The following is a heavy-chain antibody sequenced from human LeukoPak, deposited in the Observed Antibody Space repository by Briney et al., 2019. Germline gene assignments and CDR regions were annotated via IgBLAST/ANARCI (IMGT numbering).Heavy chain of an antibody. CDR1: GFTFDDYA. CDR3: AREGIAAAGKGAPFDY. V-gene: IGHV3-53*01. J-gene: IGHJ4*02. D-gene: IGHD6-13*01. Sequence: GGSLRLSCAASGFTFDDYAMHWVRQAPGKGLEWVSVIYSGGSTYYADSVKGRFTISRDNSKNTLYLQMNSLRAEDTAVYYCAREGIAAAGKGAPFDYWGQGTLVTVSS. CDR2: IYSGGST.